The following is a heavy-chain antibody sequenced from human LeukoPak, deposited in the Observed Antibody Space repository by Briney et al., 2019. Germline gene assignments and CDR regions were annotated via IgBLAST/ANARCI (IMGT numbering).Heavy chain of an antibody. CDR2: ISAYNGNT. J-gene: IGHJ3*02. D-gene: IGHD3-22*01. CDR1: GYTFTSYG. V-gene: IGHV1-18*01. Sequence: ASVKVSCKASGYTFTSYGISWVRQAPGQGLEWMGWISAYNGNTNYAQKLQGRVTMTTDTSTSTAYMELRSLRSDDTAVYYCARDMYYYDSSGYYSSDAFDIWGQGTMVTVSS. CDR3: ARDMYYYDSSGYYSSDAFDI.